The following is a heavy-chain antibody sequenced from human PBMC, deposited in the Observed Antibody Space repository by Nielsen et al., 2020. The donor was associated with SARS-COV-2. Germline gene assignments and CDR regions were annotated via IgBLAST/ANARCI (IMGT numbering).Heavy chain of an antibody. CDR2: INHSGST. J-gene: IGHJ6*02. V-gene: IGHV4-34*01. Sequence: SETLSLTCAVYGGSFSGYYWSWIRQPPGKGLEWIGEINHSGSTNYNPSLKSRVTISVDKSKNQFSLKLSSVTAADTAVYYCARDKWYYYYGMDVWGQGTTVTVSS. D-gene: IGHD2-8*01. CDR3: ARDKWYYYYGMDV. CDR1: GGSFSGYY.